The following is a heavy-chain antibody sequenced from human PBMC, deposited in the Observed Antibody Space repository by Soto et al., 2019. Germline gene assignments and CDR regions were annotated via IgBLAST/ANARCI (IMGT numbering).Heavy chain of an antibody. J-gene: IGHJ4*02. V-gene: IGHV3-33*01. Sequence: VGSLRLSCAASGFTFSSYGMHWVRQAPGKGLEWVAVIWYDGSNKYYADSVKGRFTISRDNSKNTLYLQMNSLRAEDTAVYYCARDSPHYYYGSGSPDYWGQGTLVTVSS. CDR2: IWYDGSNK. D-gene: IGHD3-10*01. CDR1: GFTFSSYG. CDR3: ARDSPHYYYGSGSPDY.